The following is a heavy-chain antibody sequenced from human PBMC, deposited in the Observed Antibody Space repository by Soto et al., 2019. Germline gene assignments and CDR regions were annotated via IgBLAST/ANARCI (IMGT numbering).Heavy chain of an antibody. CDR3: VKGHSHSYYYFDY. CDR1: GFTFSFWA. J-gene: IGHJ4*02. V-gene: IGHV3-23*01. D-gene: IGHD1-26*01. CDR2: TRGSGGDT. Sequence: EVQLLESGGGLVQPGGSLRLSCAASGFTFSFWAMNWVRQAPGKGLEWVSSTRGSGGDTYYADSVRGRFTISRDNSKNTLYLQMNSLRVEDTAVYYCVKGHSHSYYYFDYWGQGTLVTVSS.